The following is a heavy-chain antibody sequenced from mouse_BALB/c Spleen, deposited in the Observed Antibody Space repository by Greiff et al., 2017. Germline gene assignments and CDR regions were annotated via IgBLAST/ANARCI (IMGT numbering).Heavy chain of an antibody. J-gene: IGHJ4*01. V-gene: IGHV1-54*01. CDR1: RYAFTIYL. D-gene: IGHD1-3*01. CDR3: ARREDESGKDD. Sequence: VQLQPSGAALVRPGTSVQVSCKASRYAFTIYLLEWVKQGPGQGLEWLGVINPGSGGTNYNEKVKGMATLTADKSSSTAYMLRSSLTSDVAAVYYCARREDESGKDDWGQGTAVTVSS. CDR2: INPGSGGT.